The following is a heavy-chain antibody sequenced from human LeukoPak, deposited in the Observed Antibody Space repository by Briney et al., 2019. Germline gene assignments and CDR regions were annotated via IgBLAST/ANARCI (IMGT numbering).Heavy chain of an antibody. CDR2: IYTSGST. CDR3: AREKLPVGRYDFWSGDAHYFDY. V-gene: IGHV4-61*02. J-gene: IGHJ4*02. D-gene: IGHD3-3*01. Sequence: SETLSLTCTVSGGSISSGSYYWSWIRQPAGKGLEWIGRIYTSGSTNYNPSLKSRVTISVDTSKNQFSLKLSSVTAADTAVYYCAREKLPVGRYDFWSGDAHYFDYWGQGTLVTVSS. CDR1: GGSISSGSYY.